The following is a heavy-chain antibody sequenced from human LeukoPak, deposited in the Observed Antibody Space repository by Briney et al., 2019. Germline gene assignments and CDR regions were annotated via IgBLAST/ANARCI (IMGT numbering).Heavy chain of an antibody. D-gene: IGHD1-26*01. V-gene: IGHV3-48*03. J-gene: IGHJ6*02. CDR2: ISISGSTI. CDR3: ARDLGVATTDYYYGMDV. Sequence: GGSLRLSCAASGFTFSSYEMNWGRQAPGKGLEWVSYISISGSTIYYADSVKGRFTISRDNAKISLYLQMNSLRAEDTSVYYCARDLGVATTDYYYGMDVWGQGTTVTVSS. CDR1: GFTFSSYE.